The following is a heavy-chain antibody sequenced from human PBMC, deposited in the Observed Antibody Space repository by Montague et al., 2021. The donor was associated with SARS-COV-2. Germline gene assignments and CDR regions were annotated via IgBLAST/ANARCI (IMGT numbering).Heavy chain of an antibody. CDR3: ARIREGSQWGFDY. V-gene: IGHV2-70*11. D-gene: IGHD6-19*01. Sequence: PALVKPTQTLTLTCTFSGFSLSTSGMCVSWIRQPPGKALEWLARIDWDDDKYYNTSLKTRLTISKDTSKNQVVLTMTNMDPVDTATYYCARIREGSQWGFDYWGQGTLVTVSS. CDR2: IDWDDDK. J-gene: IGHJ4*02. CDR1: GFSLSTSGMC.